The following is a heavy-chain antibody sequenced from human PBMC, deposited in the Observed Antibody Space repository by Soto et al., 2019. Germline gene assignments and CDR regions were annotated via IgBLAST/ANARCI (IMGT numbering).Heavy chain of an antibody. D-gene: IGHD3-9*01. V-gene: IGHV3-30*03. CDR3: ARARSPVYYFYYGMEV. Sequence: QVQLVESGGGVVQPGRSLRLSCAASGFIFSTYGMHWVRQAPGKGLEWVAVISYDGTNQYYADSVKGRFTISRDNPKNTLYVQMNSLRVEDTAVYYCARARSPVYYFYYGMEVWGQGTTVTVSS. CDR1: GFIFSTYG. J-gene: IGHJ6*02. CDR2: ISYDGTNQ.